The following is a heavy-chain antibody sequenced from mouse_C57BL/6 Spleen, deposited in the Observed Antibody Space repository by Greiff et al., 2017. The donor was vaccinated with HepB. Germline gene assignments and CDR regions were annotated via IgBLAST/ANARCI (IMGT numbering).Heavy chain of an antibody. CDR1: GYTFTDYY. Sequence: QVQLKESGAELVRPGASVKLSCKASGYTFTDYYINWVKQRPGQGLEWIARIYPGSGNTYYNEKFKGKATLTAEKSSSTAYMQLSSLTSEDSAVYFCAREGDWFAYWGQGTLVTVSA. V-gene: IGHV1-76*01. CDR3: AREGDWFAY. CDR2: IYPGSGNT. J-gene: IGHJ3*01.